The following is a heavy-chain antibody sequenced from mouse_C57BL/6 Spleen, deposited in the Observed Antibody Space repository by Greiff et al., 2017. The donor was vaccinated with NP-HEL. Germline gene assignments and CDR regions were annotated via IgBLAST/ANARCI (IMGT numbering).Heavy chain of an antibody. J-gene: IGHJ3*01. CDR1: GYSITSGYY. CDR2: ISYDGSN. Sequence: DVKLQESGPGLVKPSQSLSLTCSVTGYSITSGYYWNWIRQFPGNKLEWMGYISYDGSNNYNPSLKNRISITRDTSKNQFFLKLNSVTTEDTATYYCARDRSYGSSWGFAYWGQGTLVTVSA. D-gene: IGHD1-1*01. CDR3: ARDRSYGSSWGFAY. V-gene: IGHV3-6*01.